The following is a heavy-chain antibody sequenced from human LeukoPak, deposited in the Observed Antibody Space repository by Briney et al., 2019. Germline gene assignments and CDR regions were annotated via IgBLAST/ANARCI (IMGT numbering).Heavy chain of an antibody. D-gene: IGHD4-17*01. CDR1: GLAVSDNY. V-gene: IGHV3-53*01. CDR3: ARANPVYGDFDY. Sequence: GGSLRLSCALSGLAVSDNYLSWVRQAPGKGLERVSVIFPNGNTYSADFVQGRFPISRDKSTNTLFLDMSSLRTDDTAIYFCARANPVYGDFDYWGQGTLVSVSS. J-gene: IGHJ4*02. CDR2: IFPNGNT.